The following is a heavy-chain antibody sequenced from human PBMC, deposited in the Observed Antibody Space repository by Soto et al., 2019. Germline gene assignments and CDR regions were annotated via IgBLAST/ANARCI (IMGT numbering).Heavy chain of an antibody. V-gene: IGHV3-30*18. D-gene: IGHD6-13*01. CDR2: ISFDGGNQ. CDR1: GFDFNTYG. CDR3: AKDSSVTAAGSGGWFDP. J-gene: IGHJ5*02. Sequence: QVQLVQSGGGVVQPGRSLRLSCAASGFDFNTYGLHWVRQAPGKGLEWVAGISFDGGNQYYADSVKGRFTIYRDKSNNTLYLRMNSLGAEDTATYYCAKDSSVTAAGSGGWFDPWGQGTLVIVSS.